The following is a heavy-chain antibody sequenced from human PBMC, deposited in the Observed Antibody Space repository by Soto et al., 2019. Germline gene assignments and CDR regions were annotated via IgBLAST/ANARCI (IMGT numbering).Heavy chain of an antibody. CDR1: GYTFTGYY. V-gene: IGHV1-2*02. CDR2: INPNSGGT. CDR3: ARASGDYDWFDP. Sequence: ASVKVSCKASGYTFTGYYMHWVRQAPGQGLEWMGWINPNSGGTNYAQKFQGRVTMTRDTSINTAYMELSSLRSEDTAVYYCARASGDYDWFDPWGQGTLVTVSS. J-gene: IGHJ5*02. D-gene: IGHD4-17*01.